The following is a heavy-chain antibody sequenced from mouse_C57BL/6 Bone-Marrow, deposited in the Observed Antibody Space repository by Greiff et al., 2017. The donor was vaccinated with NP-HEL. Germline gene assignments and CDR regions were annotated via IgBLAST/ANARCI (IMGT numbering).Heavy chain of an antibody. CDR2: SRNKANDYTT. CDR1: GFTFSDFY. CDR3: ARDNWDWCFDV. Sequence: EVKLVESGGGLVQPGRSLRLSCATSGFTFSDFYMEWVRQAPGKGLEWIAASRNKANDYTTEYSASVKGRFIVSRDTSQSILYLQMNALRAEDTAIYYCARDNWDWCFDVWGTGTTVTVSS. D-gene: IGHD4-1*01. J-gene: IGHJ1*03. V-gene: IGHV7-1*01.